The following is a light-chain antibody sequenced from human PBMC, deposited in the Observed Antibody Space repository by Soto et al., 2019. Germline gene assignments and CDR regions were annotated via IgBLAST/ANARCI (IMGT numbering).Light chain of an antibody. Sequence: SALTQPASVSGSPGQSITISCTGTSSDVGNYKYVSWYQQHPVKAPKLMIYEVSNRPSGVSNRFSGSKSGNTASLTISGLQAEDETDYYCFSYTSSGTYVFGTGTKVTVL. CDR1: SSDVGNYKY. V-gene: IGLV2-14*01. J-gene: IGLJ1*01. CDR3: FSYTSSGTYV. CDR2: EVS.